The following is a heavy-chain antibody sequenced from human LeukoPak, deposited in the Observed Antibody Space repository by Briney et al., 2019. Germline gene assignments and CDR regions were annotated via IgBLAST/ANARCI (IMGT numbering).Heavy chain of an antibody. CDR2: INHSGST. CDR1: GGSFSGYY. Sequence: SETLSLTCAVYGGSFSGYYWSWIRQPPGKGLEWIGEINHSGSTNYNPSLKSRVTISVDTSKNQFSLKLSSVTAADTAVYYCARLNWGYSSSWYFNYMDVWGKGTTVTISS. V-gene: IGHV4-34*01. CDR3: ARLNWGYSSSWYFNYMDV. J-gene: IGHJ6*03. D-gene: IGHD6-13*01.